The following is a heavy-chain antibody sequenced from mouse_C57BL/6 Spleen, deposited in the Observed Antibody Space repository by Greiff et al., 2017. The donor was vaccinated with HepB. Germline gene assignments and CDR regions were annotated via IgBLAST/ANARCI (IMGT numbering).Heavy chain of an antibody. D-gene: IGHD1-1*01. Sequence: VQLQQPGPELVKPGASVKIPCKASGYTFTDYNMDWVKQSHGKSLEWIGDINPNNGGTIYNQKFKGKATLTVDKSSSTAYMELRSLTSEDTAVYYCARGDYYGSSYAMDYWGQGTSVTVSS. CDR3: ARGDYYGSSYAMDY. J-gene: IGHJ4*01. CDR1: GYTFTDYN. V-gene: IGHV1-18*01. CDR2: INPNNGGT.